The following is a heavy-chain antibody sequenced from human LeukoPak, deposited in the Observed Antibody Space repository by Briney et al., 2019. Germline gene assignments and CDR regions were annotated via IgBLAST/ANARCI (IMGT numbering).Heavy chain of an antibody. J-gene: IGHJ6*03. Sequence: KPSETLSLTCAVYGGSFSGYYWSWIRQPPGKGLEWIGEINHSGSTNYNPSLKSRVTISIDTSKNQFSLKLSSVTAADTAVYYCARVKAGTLTNYYYYMDVWGKGTTVTVSS. CDR1: GGSFSGYY. D-gene: IGHD1-14*01. V-gene: IGHV4-34*01. CDR3: ARVKAGTLTNYYYYMDV. CDR2: INHSGST.